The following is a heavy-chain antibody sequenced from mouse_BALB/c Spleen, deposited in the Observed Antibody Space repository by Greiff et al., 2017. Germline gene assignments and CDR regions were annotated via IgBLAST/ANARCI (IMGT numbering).Heavy chain of an antibody. CDR2: IDPETGGT. V-gene: IGHV1-15*01. D-gene: IGHD2-1*01. Sequence: QVQLKESGAELVRPGASVTLSCKASGYTFTDYEMHWVKQTPVHGLEWIGAIDPETGGTAYNQKFKGKATLTADKSSSTAYMELRSLTSEDSAVYYCGRGNWFAYWGQGTLVTVSA. J-gene: IGHJ3*01. CDR1: GYTFTDYE. CDR3: GRGNWFAY.